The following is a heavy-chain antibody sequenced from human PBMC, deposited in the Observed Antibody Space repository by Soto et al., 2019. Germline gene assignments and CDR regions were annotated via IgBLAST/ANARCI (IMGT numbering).Heavy chain of an antibody. J-gene: IGHJ6*02. CDR3: ARDHDFWSGYPNPYGMDV. Sequence: GGSLRLSCAASGFTFSSYSMNWVRQAPGKXLEWVSSISSSSSYIYYADSVKGRFTISRDNAKNSLYLQMNSLRAEDTAVYYCARDHDFWSGYPNPYGMDVWGQGTTVTVSS. V-gene: IGHV3-21*01. D-gene: IGHD3-3*01. CDR2: ISSSSSYI. CDR1: GFTFSSYS.